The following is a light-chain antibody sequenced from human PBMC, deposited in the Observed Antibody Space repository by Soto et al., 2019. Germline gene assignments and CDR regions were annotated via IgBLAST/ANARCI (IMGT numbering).Light chain of an antibody. CDR3: ATWDDNLNGYV. CDR2: SNN. Sequence: QAVVTQPPSASGTPGQRVTFSCSGSRPNIGSNTVNWYQQLPGTAPKLLIYSNNQRPSGVPDRFSGSKSDTSASLAISGLQSEDEADYYCATWDDNLNGYVFGPGTKVTVL. CDR1: RPNIGSNT. J-gene: IGLJ1*01. V-gene: IGLV1-44*01.